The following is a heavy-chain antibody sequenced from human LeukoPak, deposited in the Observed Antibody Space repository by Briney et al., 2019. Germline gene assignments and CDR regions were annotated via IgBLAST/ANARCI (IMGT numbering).Heavy chain of an antibody. J-gene: IGHJ4*02. V-gene: IGHV3-53*01. D-gene: IGHD6-19*01. CDR1: GFTFSSNY. Sequence: PGGSLRLSCAASGFTFSSNYMSWVRQAPGKGLEWVSVIYSDGTTYYADSVKGRFTISRDNSKNTVHLQMNSLRPEDTAVYYCARDQPPESGWYVGLWGYWGQGALVTVSS. CDR2: IYSDGTT. CDR3: ARDQPPESGWYVGLWGY.